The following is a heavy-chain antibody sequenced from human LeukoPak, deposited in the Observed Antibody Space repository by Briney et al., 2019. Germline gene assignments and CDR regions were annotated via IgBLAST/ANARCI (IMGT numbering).Heavy chain of an antibody. CDR1: GFTVSSNY. CDR3: ARDGLRYSSGWSPFDY. Sequence: PGGSLRLSCAASGFTVSSNYMSWVRQAPGKGLEWVSVIYSGGSTYYADSVKGRFTISRDNSKNTLCLQMNSLRAEDTAVYYCARDGLRYSSGWSPFDYWGQGTLVTVSS. J-gene: IGHJ4*02. CDR2: IYSGGST. V-gene: IGHV3-53*01. D-gene: IGHD6-19*01.